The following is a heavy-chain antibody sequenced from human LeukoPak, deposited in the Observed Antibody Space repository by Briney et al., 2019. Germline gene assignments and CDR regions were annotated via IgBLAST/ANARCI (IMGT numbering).Heavy chain of an antibody. V-gene: IGHV4-4*07. J-gene: IGHJ4*02. CDR1: GGSISSYY. Sequence: SETLSLTCTVSGGSISSYYWSWIRQPAGKGLQWIGRIYTSGSTNYNPSLKSRVTISVDTSKNQFSLKLSSVTAADTAVYYCAKCYVWGSYRYRSLCYFDYWGQGTLVTVSS. CDR2: IYTSGST. D-gene: IGHD3-16*02. CDR3: AKCYVWGSYRYRSLCYFDY.